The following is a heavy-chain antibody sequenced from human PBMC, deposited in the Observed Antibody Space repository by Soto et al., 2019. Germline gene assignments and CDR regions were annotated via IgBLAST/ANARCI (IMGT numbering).Heavy chain of an antibody. J-gene: IGHJ4*02. D-gene: IGHD6-19*01. V-gene: IGHV4-59*01. CDR1: GGSISSYY. Sequence: SETLSLTCTVSGGSISSYYWSWIRQPPGKGLEWIGYIYYSGSTNYNPSLKSRVTISVDTSKNQFSLKLSSVTAADTAVYYCASIIAVAGSYYFDYWGQGTLVTVS. CDR3: ASIIAVAGSYYFDY. CDR2: IYYSGST.